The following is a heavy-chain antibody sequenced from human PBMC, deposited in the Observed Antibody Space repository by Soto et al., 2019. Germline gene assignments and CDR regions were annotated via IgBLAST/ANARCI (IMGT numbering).Heavy chain of an antibody. CDR3: ARARITMVREVIKYNMDV. CDR2: IYDSGST. CDR1: GGSISSYY. V-gene: IGHV4-59*01. D-gene: IGHD3-10*01. J-gene: IGHJ6*02. Sequence: QVQLQESGPGLVKPSETLSLTCTVSGGSISSYYWSWIRQPPGKGLEWIGYIYDSGSTNSKPSLQNRVTISVDTSKNQFSLKLSSVTAADTAIYYCARARITMVREVIKYNMDVWGQGTTVIVSS.